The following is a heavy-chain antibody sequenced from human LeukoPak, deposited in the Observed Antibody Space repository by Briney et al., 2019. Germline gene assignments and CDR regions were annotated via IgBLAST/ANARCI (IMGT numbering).Heavy chain of an antibody. CDR2: ISAYNGNT. D-gene: IGHD5-24*01. J-gene: IGHJ5*02. V-gene: IGHV1-18*01. Sequence: ASVKVSCKASGYTFTSYGISWVRQAPGQGLEWMGWISAYNGNTNYAQKLQGRVTMTTGTSTSTAYMELRSLRSDDTAVYYCARDHYGYNGRGNWFDPWGQGTLVTVSS. CDR1: GYTFTSYG. CDR3: ARDHYGYNGRGNWFDP.